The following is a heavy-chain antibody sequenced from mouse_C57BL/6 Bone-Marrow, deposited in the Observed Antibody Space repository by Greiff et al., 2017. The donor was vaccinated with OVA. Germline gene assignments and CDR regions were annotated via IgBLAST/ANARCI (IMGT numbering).Heavy chain of an antibody. CDR2: IYPGNGDT. CDR1: GYTFTSYN. V-gene: IGHV1-12*01. J-gene: IGHJ2*01. D-gene: IGHD1-1*01. CDR3: ARPNYGSSSYYFDY. Sequence: QVQLKESGAELVRPGASVKMSCKASGYTFTSYNMHWVKQTPRQGLEWIGAIYPGNGDTSYKQKFKGKATLTVDKSSSTAYMQLSSLTSEDSAVYFCARPNYGSSSYYFDYWGQGTTLTVSS.